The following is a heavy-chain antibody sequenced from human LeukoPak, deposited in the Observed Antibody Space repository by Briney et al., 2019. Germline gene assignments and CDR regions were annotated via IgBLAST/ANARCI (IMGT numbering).Heavy chain of an antibody. Sequence: GGSLRLSCAASGFTVSSNYMSWVRQAPGKWLEWVSVIYSGGSTYYADSVKGRFTISRDNSKNTLCLQMNSLRAEDTAVYYCAGSGFNYGDNAFDIWGHGTMVTVSS. V-gene: IGHV3-66*02. CDR2: IYSGGST. CDR1: GFTVSSNY. CDR3: AGSGFNYGDNAFDI. J-gene: IGHJ3*02. D-gene: IGHD4-17*01.